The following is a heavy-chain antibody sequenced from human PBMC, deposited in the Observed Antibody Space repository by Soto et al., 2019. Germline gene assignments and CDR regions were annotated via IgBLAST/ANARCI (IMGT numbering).Heavy chain of an antibody. CDR3: ATGALYDSSGYYYIY. J-gene: IGHJ4*02. CDR2: FDPEDGET. V-gene: IGHV1-24*01. D-gene: IGHD3-22*01. Sequence: ASVKVSCKVSGYTLTELSMHWVRQAPGKGLEWMGGFDPEDGETIYAQKFQGRVTMTEDTSTDTAYMELSSLRSEGTAVYYCATGALYDSSGYYYIYWGQGTLVTVSS. CDR1: GYTLTELS.